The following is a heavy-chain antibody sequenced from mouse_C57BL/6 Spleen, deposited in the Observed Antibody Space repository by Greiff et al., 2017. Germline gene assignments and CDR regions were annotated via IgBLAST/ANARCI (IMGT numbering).Heavy chain of an antibody. Sequence: VKLVESGPELVKPGASVKISCKASGYAFSSSWMNWVKQRPGKGLEWIGRIYPGDGDTNYNGKFKGKATLTADKSSSTAYMQLSSLTSEDSAVYFCARSITTVVASDVWGTGTTVTVSS. CDR1: GYAFSSSW. V-gene: IGHV1-82*01. D-gene: IGHD1-1*01. CDR2: IYPGDGDT. CDR3: ARSITTVVASDV. J-gene: IGHJ1*03.